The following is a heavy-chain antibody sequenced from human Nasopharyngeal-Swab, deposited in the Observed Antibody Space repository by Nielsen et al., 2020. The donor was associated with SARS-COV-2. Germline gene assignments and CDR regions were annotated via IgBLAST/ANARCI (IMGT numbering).Heavy chain of an antibody. D-gene: IGHD4-17*01. CDR3: AGGQGTVTTYYYYGMDV. Sequence: GESLKISCAASGFTFSSYEMNWVRQAPGKGLEWVSYISSSGGTIYYADSVKGRFTISRDNSKNTLYLQMNSLRAEDTAVYYCAGGQGTVTTYYYYGMDVWGQGTTVTVSS. CDR1: GFTFSSYE. J-gene: IGHJ6*02. CDR2: ISSSGGTI. V-gene: IGHV3-48*03.